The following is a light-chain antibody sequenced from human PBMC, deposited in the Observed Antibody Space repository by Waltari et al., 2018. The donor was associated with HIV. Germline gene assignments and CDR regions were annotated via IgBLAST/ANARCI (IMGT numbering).Light chain of an antibody. CDR3: AAWDDSLSGWV. CDR2: GSN. V-gene: IGLV1-47*01. CDR1: TSNIGSNY. Sequence: QSVLTQPPSASGTPGQRVTISCSGSTSNIGSNYIYWYQQLPGTAPKLLIYGSNPRPSGVPDRCSGSKSGTSASLAISGLRSEDEADYSCAAWDDSLSGWVFGGGTKLTVL. J-gene: IGLJ3*02.